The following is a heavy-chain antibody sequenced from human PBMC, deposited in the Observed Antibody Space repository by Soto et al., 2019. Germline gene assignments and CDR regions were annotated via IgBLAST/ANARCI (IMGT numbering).Heavy chain of an antibody. V-gene: IGHV3-48*01. J-gene: IGHJ4*02. Sequence: GGSLRLSCAASGFTFSRYSMNWVRQAPGKGLEWVSYISSSSNSIYYADSVKGRFTISRDNAKNSLHLQMNSLRAEDTAVYYWASPAQCSKTCCIRGGQATLVT. CDR2: ISSSSNSI. CDR1: GFTFSRYS. CDR3: ASPAQCSKTCCIR. D-gene: IGHD2-2*01.